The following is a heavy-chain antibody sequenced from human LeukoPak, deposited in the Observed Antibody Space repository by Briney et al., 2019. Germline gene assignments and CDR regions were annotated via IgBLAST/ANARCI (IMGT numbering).Heavy chain of an antibody. Sequence: GGSLRLSCAASEFTFSSSSMNWVRQAPGKGLERVSSISSSRGYIYYAASVKGRFTISRDNAKNSLYLQMDTLRAEDTAVYYCARDYYDSSGYHAFDIWGQGTMVTVSS. J-gene: IGHJ3*02. V-gene: IGHV3-21*01. CDR3: ARDYYDSSGYHAFDI. CDR2: ISSSRGYI. CDR1: EFTFSSSS. D-gene: IGHD3-22*01.